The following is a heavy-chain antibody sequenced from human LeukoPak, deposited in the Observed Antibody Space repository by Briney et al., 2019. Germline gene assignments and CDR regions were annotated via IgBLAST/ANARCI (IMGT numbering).Heavy chain of an antibody. V-gene: IGHV3-21*01. CDR2: ISSSSSYI. Sequence: GGSLRLSCAASGFTFSSYSMNWVRQAPGKGLEWVSSISSSSSYIYYADSVKGRFTISRDNAKNSLYLQMNSLRAEDTAVYYCARDRVVTATYFDYWGQGTLVTVSS. J-gene: IGHJ4*02. D-gene: IGHD2-21*02. CDR1: GFTFSSYS. CDR3: ARDRVVTATYFDY.